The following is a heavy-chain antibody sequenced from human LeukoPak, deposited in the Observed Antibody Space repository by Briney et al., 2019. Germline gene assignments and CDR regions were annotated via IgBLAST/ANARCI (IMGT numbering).Heavy chain of an antibody. CDR1: GFTFSSYP. D-gene: IGHD5-24*01. V-gene: IGHV3-21*01. CDR2: VSSSSSYI. J-gene: IGHJ4*02. CDR3: AREYGYNKRIDY. Sequence: GGSLRLSCAASGFTFSSYPMTWVRQAPGKGLEWVASVSSSSSYIYYTNSVKGRFTVSRDNAGKSLYLQMNGLRAEDTALYFCAREYGYNKRIDYWGQGTLVTVSP.